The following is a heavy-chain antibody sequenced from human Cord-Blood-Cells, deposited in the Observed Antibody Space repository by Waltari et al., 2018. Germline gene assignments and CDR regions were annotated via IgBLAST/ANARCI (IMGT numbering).Heavy chain of an antibody. CDR1: GGSFRGYY. J-gene: IGHJ4*02. CDR2: INHSGST. V-gene: IGHV4-34*01. CDR3: ARGIPDY. Sequence: QVQLQQWGAGLLKPSETLSLPCAVYGGSFRGYYWSWIGQPPGKGLDWIGEINHSGSTNYNPSLKSRVTISVDTSKNQFSLKLSSVTAADTAVYYCARGIPDYWGQGTLVTVSS.